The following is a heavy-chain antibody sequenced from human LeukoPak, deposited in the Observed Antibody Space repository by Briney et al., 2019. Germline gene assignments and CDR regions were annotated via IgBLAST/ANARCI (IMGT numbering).Heavy chain of an antibody. Sequence: SVKVSCKASGGTFSSYAISWVRQAPGPGLEWMGGIIPIFGTANYAQKFQGRVTITADESTSTAYMELSSLRSEDTAVYYCAREGHYDSSGKWTDAFDIWGQGTMVTVSS. CDR1: GGTFSSYA. CDR3: AREGHYDSSGKWTDAFDI. D-gene: IGHD3-22*01. J-gene: IGHJ3*02. V-gene: IGHV1-69*13. CDR2: IIPIFGTA.